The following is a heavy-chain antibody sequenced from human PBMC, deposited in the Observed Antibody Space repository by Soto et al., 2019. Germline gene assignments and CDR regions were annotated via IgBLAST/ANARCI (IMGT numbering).Heavy chain of an antibody. CDR2: IYYNGST. CDR1: GGSISSDC. Sequence: PSETLSLTCTVSGGSISSDCCSWIRQPPGKGLEWIGYIYYNGSTNYNPSLKSRVTISVDTSKKQFSLKLSSVTAADTAVYYCARHPSDFWFDPWGQGTLVTVSS. D-gene: IGHD2-21*02. CDR3: ARHPSDFWFDP. V-gene: IGHV4-59*08. J-gene: IGHJ5*02.